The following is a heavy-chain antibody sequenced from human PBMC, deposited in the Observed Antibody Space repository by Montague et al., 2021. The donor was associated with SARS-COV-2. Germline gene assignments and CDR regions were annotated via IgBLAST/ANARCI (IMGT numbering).Heavy chain of an antibody. V-gene: IGHV3-23*03. CDR1: GFTFSSYA. Sequence: SLRLSCAASGFTFSSYAMSWVRQAPGKGLEWVSVIYSGGSSTYYADSVKGRFTISRDNSMNTLYLQMNSLRAEDTAVYYCAKDPHYDFWSGYYFDYWGQGTMVTVSS. J-gene: IGHJ4*02. CDR2: IYSGGSST. D-gene: IGHD3-3*01. CDR3: AKDPHYDFWSGYYFDY.